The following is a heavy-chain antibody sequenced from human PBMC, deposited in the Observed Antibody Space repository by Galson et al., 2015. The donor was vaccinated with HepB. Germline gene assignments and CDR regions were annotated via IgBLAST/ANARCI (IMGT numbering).Heavy chain of an antibody. CDR3: TTDRRIFYGGNSGLG. D-gene: IGHD4-23*01. J-gene: IGHJ4*02. CDR2: IKSKTDGGTT. V-gene: IGHV3-15*01. Sequence: SLRLSCAASGFTFSNAWMSWVRQAPGKGLEWVGRIKSKTDGGTTDYAAPVKGRFTISRDDSKNTLCLQMNSLKTEDTAVYYCTTDRRIFYGGNSGLGWGQGTLVTVSS. CDR1: GFTFSNAW.